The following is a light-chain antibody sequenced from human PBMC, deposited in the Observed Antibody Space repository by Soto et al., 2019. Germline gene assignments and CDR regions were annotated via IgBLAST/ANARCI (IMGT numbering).Light chain of an antibody. CDR1: QSLVHSDGIAY. CDR2: KVS. Sequence: MAQSPLSLLVTLGRPASISCRSNQSLVHSDGIAYFSWFQQRPGRSPRRLIYKVSNRDSGVPARFSGSGSGTDFALKISRVEAEDVGVYYCMQGTHWPVTFGQGTRLEIK. V-gene: IGKV2-30*02. J-gene: IGKJ5*01. CDR3: MQGTHWPVT.